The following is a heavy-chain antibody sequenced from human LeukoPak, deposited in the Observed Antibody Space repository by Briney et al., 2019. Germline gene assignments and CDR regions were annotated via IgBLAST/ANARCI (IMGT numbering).Heavy chain of an antibody. CDR1: GFTFSDYY. D-gene: IGHD4-17*01. CDR2: ISSSGSTI. V-gene: IGHV3-11*01. J-gene: IGHJ4*02. CDR3: ARDRLGDYFDY. Sequence: PGGSLRLSCAASGFTFSDYYMSWIRQAPGEGLEWVSYISSSGSTIYYADSVKGRLTISRDNAKNSLHLQMNSLRAEDTAVYYCARDRLGDYFDYWGQGTLVTVSS.